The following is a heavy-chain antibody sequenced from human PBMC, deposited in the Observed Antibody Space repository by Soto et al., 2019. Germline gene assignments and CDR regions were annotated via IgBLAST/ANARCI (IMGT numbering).Heavy chain of an antibody. D-gene: IGHD6-19*01. J-gene: IGHJ6*02. CDR1: GGTFSSYT. Sequence: QVQLVQSGAEVKKPGSSVKVSCKAPGGTFSSYTISWVRQAPGQGLEWMGRIIPILGIANYAQKFQGRVTSTADKSTRTADMAHRSVRAEYTGGYYCAGDGRIAVAPRACGMDVSGHGTTVTASS. V-gene: IGHV1-69*02. CDR3: AGDGRIAVAPRACGMDV. CDR2: IIPILGIA.